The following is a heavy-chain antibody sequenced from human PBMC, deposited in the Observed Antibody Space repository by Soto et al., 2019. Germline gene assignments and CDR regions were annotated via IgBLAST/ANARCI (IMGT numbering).Heavy chain of an antibody. CDR1: GYTFTSYG. CDR2: IRAYNGNT. Sequence: QVQLVQSGAEVKKPGASVKVSCKASGYTFTSYGISWVRQAPGQGLEWMGWIRAYNGNTNYAQKLQGRVTMTTDTPTRQASMELRSLRSGDTAVYYCGRDLATLDVGGQGTTVTVSS. J-gene: IGHJ6*02. V-gene: IGHV1-18*01. CDR3: GRDLATLDV.